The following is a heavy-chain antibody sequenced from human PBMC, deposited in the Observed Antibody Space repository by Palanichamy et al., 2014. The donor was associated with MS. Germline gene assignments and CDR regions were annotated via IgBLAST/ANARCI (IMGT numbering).Heavy chain of an antibody. J-gene: IGHJ6*03. CDR1: GYNFSEYE. CDR2: ISTDNGNT. Sequence: QIQLVQSGSEVKKPGASVRVSCNASGYNFSEYEINWVRQAPGQGLKWMGWISTDNGNTKSAQNFQGRVTMVTDTATNTVYMELGNLKFDDTAVYYCARGAVRWDFPCTTLGRGNCYHYYMDVWGQGTTVTVSS. CDR3: ARGAVRWDFPCTTLGRGNCYHYYMDV. V-gene: IGHV1-18*01. D-gene: IGHD3-10*01.